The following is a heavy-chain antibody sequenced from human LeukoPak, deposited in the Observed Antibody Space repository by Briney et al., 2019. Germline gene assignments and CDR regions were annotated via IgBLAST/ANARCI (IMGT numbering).Heavy chain of an antibody. CDR2: INPNSGGT. Sequence: ASVTVSCKASGYTFTVYYMHWVRQAPGQGLEWMGWINPNSGGTNYAQKFQGRVTMTSDTSISTAYMELSRLRSDDTAVYYCARWWGDYGDYVADYWGQGTLVTVSS. CDR1: GYTFTVYY. D-gene: IGHD4-17*01. CDR3: ARWWGDYGDYVADY. V-gene: IGHV1-2*02. J-gene: IGHJ4*02.